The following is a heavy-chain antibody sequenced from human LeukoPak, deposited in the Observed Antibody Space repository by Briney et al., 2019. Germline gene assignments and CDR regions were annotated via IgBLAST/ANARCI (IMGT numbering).Heavy chain of an antibody. D-gene: IGHD6-13*01. CDR2: IYYSGNT. CDR1: GRSISRYY. CDR3: ATLRKQQLDYYYYYMDV. J-gene: IGHJ6*03. Sequence: SETLSLTCTVSGRSISRYYWSWIRPPPGKGLEWIGYIYYSGNTNYNPSLKSRVTIRVDTSKNQFSLKLSSVTAGDTAVYYCATLRKQQLDYYYYYMDVWGKGTTVTVSS. V-gene: IGHV4-59*01.